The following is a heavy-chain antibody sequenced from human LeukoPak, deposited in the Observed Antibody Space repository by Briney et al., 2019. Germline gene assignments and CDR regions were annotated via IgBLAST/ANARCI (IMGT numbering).Heavy chain of an antibody. CDR2: IGPHSTFT. J-gene: IGHJ4*02. V-gene: IGHV1-2*02. CDR1: GFAFTDHY. D-gene: IGHD2/OR15-2a*01. Sequence: ASMKVSCKSSGFAFTDHYIHWVRQGPGQGLEWMGYIGPHSTFTSSPQEFQGRVTMTRDASMSTAYMELTRLTSDDTAVYYCVREGEGPLSKDFDYWGQGTLVTVSS. CDR3: VREGEGPLSKDFDY.